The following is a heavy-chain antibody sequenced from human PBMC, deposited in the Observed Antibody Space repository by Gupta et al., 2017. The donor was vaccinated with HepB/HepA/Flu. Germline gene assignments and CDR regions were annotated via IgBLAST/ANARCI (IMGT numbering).Heavy chain of an antibody. D-gene: IGHD3-10*01. CDR2: IYWDDDK. CDR1: GFSLSTSGVG. CDR3: AHTKLLWFGTRSDWFDP. V-gene: IGHV2-5*02. Sequence: QITLKESGPTLVKPTQTLTLTCTFSGFSLSTSGVGVGWIRQPPGKALEWLALIYWDDDKRYSPSLKSRLTITKDTSKNQVVLTMTNMDPVDTATYYCAHTKLLWFGTRSDWFDPWGQGTLVTVSS. J-gene: IGHJ5*02.